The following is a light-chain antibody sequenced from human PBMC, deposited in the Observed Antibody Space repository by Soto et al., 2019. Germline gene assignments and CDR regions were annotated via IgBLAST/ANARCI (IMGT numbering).Light chain of an antibody. V-gene: IGKV1-5*03. J-gene: IGKJ1*01. CDR3: QQHNSYPRT. CDR1: QSISTW. Sequence: DIQMTQSPSTLSASVGDRVTITCRASQSISTWLARYQQKPGKAPKLLIYTASNLERGVPSRFSGSGSGTEFTLTISSLQPDDFATYYCQQHNSYPRTFGQGTKVEMK. CDR2: TAS.